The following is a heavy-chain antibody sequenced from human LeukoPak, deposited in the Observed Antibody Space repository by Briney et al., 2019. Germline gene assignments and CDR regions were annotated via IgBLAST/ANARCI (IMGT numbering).Heavy chain of an antibody. D-gene: IGHD4-23*01. CDR1: GGSISSYY. Sequence: PSETLSLTCTVSGGSISSYYWSWIRQPPGKGLEWIGYIYYSGSTNYNPSLKSRVTISVDTSKNQFSLKLSSVTAADTAVYYCARMEAPNSLYNWFDPWGQGTLVTVSS. J-gene: IGHJ5*02. CDR3: ARMEAPNSLYNWFDP. V-gene: IGHV4-59*01. CDR2: IYYSGST.